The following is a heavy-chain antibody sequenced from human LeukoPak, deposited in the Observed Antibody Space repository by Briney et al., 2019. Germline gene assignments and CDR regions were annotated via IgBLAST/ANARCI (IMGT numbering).Heavy chain of an antibody. CDR2: ISSSGSMI. D-gene: IGHD7-27*01. CDR3: ARDPESNWGWDLDY. CDR1: GFTFSSYS. V-gene: IGHV3-48*01. J-gene: IGHJ4*02. Sequence: GGSLRLSCAASGFTFSSYSMNWVRQVPGKGLEWVSHISSSGSMIWYGESVKGRFTISRDSAKNSLHLQMNSLRAEDTAVYYCARDPESNWGWDLDYWGQGTLVTVSS.